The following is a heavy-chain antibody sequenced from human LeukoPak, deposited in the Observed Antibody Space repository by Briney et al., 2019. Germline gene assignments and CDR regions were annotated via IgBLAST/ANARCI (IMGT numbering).Heavy chain of an antibody. J-gene: IGHJ6*02. D-gene: IGHD2-8*02. Sequence: SETLSLTCTVSNGSINNYYWSWIRQPPGKELEWIGYIYYSGSTNYNPSLKSRVTISVDTSNNQFSLSLTSVTAEDSAVYYCARDIVLTYGMNVWGQGATVTVSS. CDR1: NGSINNYY. CDR3: ARDIVLTYGMNV. CDR2: IYYSGST. V-gene: IGHV4-59*01.